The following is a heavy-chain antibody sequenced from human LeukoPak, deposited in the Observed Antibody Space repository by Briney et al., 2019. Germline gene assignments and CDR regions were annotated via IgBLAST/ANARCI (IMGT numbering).Heavy chain of an antibody. V-gene: IGHV3-20*01. CDR2: INWNGGST. CDR1: GFTFDEYG. CDR3: ARVAYDSSGYCLDY. Sequence: RPGGSRRLSCAASGFTFDEYGMSWVRQAPGKGLEWVSGINWNGGSTGYADSVKGRFTISRDNAKNSLYLQMNSLRAEDTALYHCARVAYDSSGYCLDYWGQGTLVTVSS. D-gene: IGHD3-22*01. J-gene: IGHJ4*02.